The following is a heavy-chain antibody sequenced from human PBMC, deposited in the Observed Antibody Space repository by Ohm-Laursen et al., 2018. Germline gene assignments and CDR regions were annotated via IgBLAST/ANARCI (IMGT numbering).Heavy chain of an antibody. Sequence: SLRLSCTASGFTFTSYWMSWARQAPGKGLEWVANMNEIGSEKYFVDSVRGRFTISRDNAKNSLYLQMNSLRAEDTALYYCAKDSSGGYYGMHVWGQGTTVTVSS. V-gene: IGHV3-7*03. CDR1: GFTFTSYW. J-gene: IGHJ6*02. D-gene: IGHD3-10*01. CDR2: MNEIGSEK. CDR3: AKDSSGGYYGMHV.